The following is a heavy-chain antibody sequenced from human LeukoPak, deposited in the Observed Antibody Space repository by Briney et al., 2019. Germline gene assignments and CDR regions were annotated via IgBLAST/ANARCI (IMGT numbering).Heavy chain of an antibody. CDR2: ISNSSSYI. D-gene: IGHD4-17*01. V-gene: IGHV3-21*01. J-gene: IGHJ4*02. CDR3: ARYEYGDYFLDY. CDR1: GFTFSSYS. Sequence: GGSLRLSCAASGFTFSSYSMNWVRQTPGKGLEWVSFISNSSSYIYYADSVKGRFTISRDNAKNSLYLQINNLRAEDTAVYYCARYEYGDYFLDYWGQGTLVTVSS.